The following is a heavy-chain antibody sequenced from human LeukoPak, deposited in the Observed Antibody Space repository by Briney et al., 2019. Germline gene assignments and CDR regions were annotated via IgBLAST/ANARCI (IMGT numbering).Heavy chain of an antibody. V-gene: IGHV3-7*03. CDR2: VNRDGSET. CDR1: GLALSSHW. CDR3: ARNNGMDV. J-gene: IGHJ6*02. Sequence: WGALRLSCAASGLALSSHWMTWVRQVPGRGPERVANVNRDGSETYYLDSVKGRFTISKDNAKNSLYLQMNSLRAEDTALYHCARNNGMDVWGQGTTVIVSS.